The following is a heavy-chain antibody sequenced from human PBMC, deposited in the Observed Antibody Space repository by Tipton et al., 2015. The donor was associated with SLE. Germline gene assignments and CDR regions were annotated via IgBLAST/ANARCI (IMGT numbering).Heavy chain of an antibody. CDR2: IYSRGST. Sequence: TLSLTCTVSGGSISSGSYYWGWIRQPAGKGLEWIGRIYSRGSTNSNLSLKSRVTISADTSKNHFSLMLSSVTAADTAVYYCAREGAEKVRTSYYYYMDVWGKGTTVTISS. V-gene: IGHV4-61*02. CDR1: GGSISSGSYY. J-gene: IGHJ6*03. CDR3: AREGAEKVRTSYYYYMDV. D-gene: IGHD3-10*01.